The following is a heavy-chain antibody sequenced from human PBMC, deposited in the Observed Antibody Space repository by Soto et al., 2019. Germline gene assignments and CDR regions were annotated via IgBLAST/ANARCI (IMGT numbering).Heavy chain of an antibody. CDR2: IYYSGST. CDR3: ARVYASGYMYV. V-gene: IGHV4-31*03. CDR1: VGSISSGCYY. J-gene: IGHJ6*02. Sequence: QVQLQESGPGLVKPSQTLSLTCTVSVGSISSGCYYWSWIRQHPGKGPEWIGYIYYSGSTYHNPSRKTRLTISVDTSKNQLSLNLSSVTAADAAVYYCARVYASGYMYVWGQGTTGTVSS. D-gene: IGHD3-10*01.